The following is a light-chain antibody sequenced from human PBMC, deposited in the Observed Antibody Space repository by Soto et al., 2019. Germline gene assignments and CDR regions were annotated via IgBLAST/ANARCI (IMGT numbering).Light chain of an antibody. Sequence: EIVLTQSTGTLSLSPGERATLSCRASQSVSSRYLAWYQQKPGQAPKLLISGASSRATGIVDRFSGSGTGPDFDLTNRGLEAEDFAVCFCQRYDSSDPTFGGGTKVEIK. CDR2: GAS. V-gene: IGKV3-20*01. CDR3: QRYDSSDPT. CDR1: QSVSSRY. J-gene: IGKJ4*01.